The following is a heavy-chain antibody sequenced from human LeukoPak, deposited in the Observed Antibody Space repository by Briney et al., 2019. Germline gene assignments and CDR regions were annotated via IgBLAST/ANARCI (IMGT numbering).Heavy chain of an antibody. Sequence: ASVKVSCKASGYTFTSYYMHWVRQAPGQGLEWMGIINPSGGSTSYAQKFQGRVTMTRDMSTSAIYMELNSLRSEDTAVYYCARGGLVRGVGQGYWGQGTLVTVSS. V-gene: IGHV1-46*01. CDR2: INPSGGST. D-gene: IGHD3-10*01. CDR1: GYTFTSYY. J-gene: IGHJ4*02. CDR3: ARGGLVRGVGQGY.